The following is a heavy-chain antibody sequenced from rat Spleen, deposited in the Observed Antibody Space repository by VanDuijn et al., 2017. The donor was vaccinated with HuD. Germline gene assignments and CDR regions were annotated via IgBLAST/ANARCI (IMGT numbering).Heavy chain of an antibody. D-gene: IGHD1-11*01. J-gene: IGHJ3*01. Sequence: EVQLVESGGGLVQPGRSLKLSCAASGFTFSNYDMAWVRQAPTKGLEWVASISPSGGSTYYRDSVKGRFTVSRDNAKSTLYLQMDSLRSEDTATYYWARGREVHTLLAYWGQGTLVTVSS. V-gene: IGHV5-25*01. CDR1: GFTFSNYD. CDR2: ISPSGGST. CDR3: ARGREVHTLLAY.